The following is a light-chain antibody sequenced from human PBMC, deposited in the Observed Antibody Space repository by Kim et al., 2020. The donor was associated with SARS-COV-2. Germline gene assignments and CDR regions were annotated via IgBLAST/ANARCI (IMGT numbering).Light chain of an antibody. CDR1: QPVISR. Sequence: SPAERAALSFRASQPVISRLFWYHHKPGQAPRLLIRGISTRATGVPARFSGGGSGTEFTLPISSLQFEDFSVYYCQQYYNWPPVTFGGGTKVDIK. V-gene: IGKV3-15*01. CDR2: GIS. CDR3: QQYYNWPPVT. J-gene: IGKJ4*01.